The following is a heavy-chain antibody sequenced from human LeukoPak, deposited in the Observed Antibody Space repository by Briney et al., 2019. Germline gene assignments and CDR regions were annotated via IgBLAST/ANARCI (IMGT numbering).Heavy chain of an antibody. V-gene: IGHV3-21*01. CDR1: GFAFSSYS. CDR3: ARVRVQWELLTAFGY. J-gene: IGHJ4*02. CDR2: ISGSGTYI. Sequence: GGSLRLSCAASGFAFSSYSMNWVRQTPGKGLEWVSSISGSGTYIYYADSVEGRFTTSRDNAKNSLYLQMNSLRAEDTAVYYCARVRVQWELLTAFGYWGQGTLVTVSS. D-gene: IGHD1-26*01.